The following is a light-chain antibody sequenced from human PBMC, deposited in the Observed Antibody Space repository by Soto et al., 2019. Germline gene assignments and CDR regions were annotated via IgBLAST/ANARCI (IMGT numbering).Light chain of an antibody. J-gene: IGLJ1*01. CDR3: QSYDSSLSGYYV. Sequence: QPVLTQPPSVSGAPGQRVTISCTGSSSNIGAGYDVHWYQQLPGTAPKLLIYGNSNRPSGVPDPFSGSKSGTSASLAIAGLQAEDEADYYCQSYDSSLSGYYVFGTGTKLTVL. V-gene: IGLV1-40*01. CDR2: GNS. CDR1: SSNIGAGYD.